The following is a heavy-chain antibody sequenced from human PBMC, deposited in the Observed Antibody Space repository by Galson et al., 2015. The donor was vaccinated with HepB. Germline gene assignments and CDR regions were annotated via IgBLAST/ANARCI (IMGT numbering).Heavy chain of an antibody. Sequence: SVKVSCKASGYTFTTNGISWVRQAPGQGLEWMGWISANSGNTKYAQHLQGRVTLTRDTSTSTAYLELRSLRSDDTAAYYCARDRDYLFDYWGQGTLVTVSS. J-gene: IGHJ4*02. V-gene: IGHV1-18*04. CDR3: ARDRDYLFDY. D-gene: IGHD4/OR15-4a*01. CDR1: GYTFTTNG. CDR2: ISANSGNT.